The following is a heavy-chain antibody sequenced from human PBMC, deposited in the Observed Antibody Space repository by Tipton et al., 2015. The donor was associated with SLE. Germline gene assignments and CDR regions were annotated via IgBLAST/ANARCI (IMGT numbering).Heavy chain of an antibody. Sequence: GSLRLSCAASGFSFSYHWMHWLRQSPGKGLVWVSRINGDGTITHYADSVKGRFTISRDNAKKNLYLQMSSLRAEDTAVYYCAREGQWSLDYWGQGSLVTVSS. CDR1: GFSFSYHW. D-gene: IGHD6-19*01. J-gene: IGHJ4*02. V-gene: IGHV3-74*01. CDR2: INGDGTIT. CDR3: AREGQWSLDY.